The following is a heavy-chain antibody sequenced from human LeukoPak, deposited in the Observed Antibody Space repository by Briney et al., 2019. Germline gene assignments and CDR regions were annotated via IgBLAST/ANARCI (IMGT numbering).Heavy chain of an antibody. Sequence: ASVKVSCKASGGTFSSYAISWVRQAPGQGLEWMGRIIPILGIANYAQKFQGRVTITADKSTSTAYMELSSLRSEDTAVYYCARSLAGYDYVDYWGQGNLVTVSS. J-gene: IGHJ4*02. CDR3: ARSLAGYDYVDY. V-gene: IGHV1-69*04. D-gene: IGHD5-12*01. CDR2: IIPILGIA. CDR1: GGTFSSYA.